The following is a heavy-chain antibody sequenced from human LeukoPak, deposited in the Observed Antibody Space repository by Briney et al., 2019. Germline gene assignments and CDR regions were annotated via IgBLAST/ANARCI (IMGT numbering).Heavy chain of an antibody. CDR3: AKDMLVTTLDY. V-gene: IGHV3-30*02. CDR2: IRYDGSNK. CDR1: GFTFSSYG. Sequence: GGSLRLSCAASGFTFSSYGMHWVRQAPGKGLEWVAFIRYDGSNKYYADSVQGRFTISRDNSKNTLYLQMNSLRAEDTAVYYCAKDMLVTTLDYWGQGTLVTVSS. J-gene: IGHJ4*02. D-gene: IGHD4-17*01.